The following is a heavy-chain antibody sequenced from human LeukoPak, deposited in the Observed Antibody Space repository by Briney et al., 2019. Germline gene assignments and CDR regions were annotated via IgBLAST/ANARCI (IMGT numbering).Heavy chain of an antibody. D-gene: IGHD3-3*01. CDR2: ISGSGGST. V-gene: IGHV3-23*01. J-gene: IGHJ4*02. CDR1: GFTFSSYA. CDR3: ATLLRRYDFWSGYCDY. Sequence: GGSLRLSCAASGFTFSSYAMSWVRQAPGKGLEWVSAISGSGGSTYYADSVKGRFTISRDNSKNTLYLQMNSLRAEDTAVYYCATLLRRYDFWSGYCDYWGQETLVTVSS.